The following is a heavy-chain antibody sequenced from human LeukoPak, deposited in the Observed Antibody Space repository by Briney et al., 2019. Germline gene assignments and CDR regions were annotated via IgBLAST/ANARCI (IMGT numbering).Heavy chain of an antibody. CDR3: TTDLVVVWLQYFDY. D-gene: IGHD5-24*01. V-gene: IGHV3-15*01. J-gene: IGHJ4*02. CDR1: GFTFSNAW. Sequence: PGGSLRLSCAASGFTFSNAWMSWVRQAPGKGLEWVGRIKSKTDGGTTDYAAPVKGRFTISRDDSKNTLYLQMNSLKTEDTAVYYCTTDLVVVWLQYFDYWGQGTLVTVSS. CDR2: IKSKTDGGTT.